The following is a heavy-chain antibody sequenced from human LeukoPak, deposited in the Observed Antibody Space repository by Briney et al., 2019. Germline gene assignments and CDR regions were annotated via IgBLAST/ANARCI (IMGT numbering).Heavy chain of an antibody. CDR2: IYYSGTT. CDR3: AREKSGLPDY. Sequence: SETLSLTCTVSGGSISSYYWSWIRQPPGKGLEWIGYIYYSGTTYYNPSLKSRLTISVDTSKNQFSLKLSSVTAADTAVYYCAREKSGLPDYWGQGTLVTVSS. CDR1: GGSISSYY. V-gene: IGHV4-30-4*01. J-gene: IGHJ4*02.